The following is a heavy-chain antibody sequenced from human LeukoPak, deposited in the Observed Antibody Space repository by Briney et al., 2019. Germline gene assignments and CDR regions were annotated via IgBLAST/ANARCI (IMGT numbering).Heavy chain of an antibody. CDR1: GSTFSSYS. Sequence: GGSLRLSCAASGSTFSSYSMNWVRQAPGKGLEWVSSISSSSSYIYYADSVKGRFTISRDNAKNSLYLQMNSLRAEDTAVYYCARAGLRLGELSFDYDYWGQGTLVTVSS. V-gene: IGHV3-21*01. CDR3: ARAGLRLGELSFDYDY. J-gene: IGHJ4*02. D-gene: IGHD3-16*02. CDR2: ISSSSSYI.